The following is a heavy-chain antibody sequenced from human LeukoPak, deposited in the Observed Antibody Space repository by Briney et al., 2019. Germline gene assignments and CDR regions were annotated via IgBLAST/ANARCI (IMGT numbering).Heavy chain of an antibody. CDR2: IYHSGST. CDR3: ARQTVSSGYYTLFDY. D-gene: IGHD3-22*01. J-gene: IGHJ4*02. Sequence: SETLSLTCAVSGGSISSGGYSWSWIRQPPGKGLEWIGYIYHSGSTYYNPSLKSRVTISVDRSKNQFSLKLSSVTAADTAVYYCARQTVSSGYYTLFDYWGQGTLVTVSS. V-gene: IGHV4-30-2*01. CDR1: GGSISSGGYS.